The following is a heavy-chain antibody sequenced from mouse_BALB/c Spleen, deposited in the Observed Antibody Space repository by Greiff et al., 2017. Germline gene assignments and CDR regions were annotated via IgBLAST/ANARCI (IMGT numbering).Heavy chain of an antibody. CDR1: GFTFSSYA. V-gene: IGHV5-6-5*01. J-gene: IGHJ2*01. CDR3: ARALIYGGYYVRYYFDY. CDR2: ISSGGST. D-gene: IGHD2-3*01. Sequence: EVQLVESGGGLVKPGGSLKLSCAASGFTFSSYAMSWVRQTPEKRLEWVASISSGGSTYYPDSVKGRFTISRDNARNILYLQMSSLRSEDTAMYYCARALIYGGYYVRYYFDYWGQGTTLTVSS.